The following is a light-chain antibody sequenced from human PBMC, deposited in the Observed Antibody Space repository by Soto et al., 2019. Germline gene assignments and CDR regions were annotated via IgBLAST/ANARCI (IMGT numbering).Light chain of an antibody. V-gene: IGLV1-44*01. CDR2: SDD. CDR1: NSNIGRYS. Sequence: QSVLTQPPSLSGTPGQMVTISCSGSNSNIGRYSVNWYQHFPGTAPKILIYSDDERPSGVPDRFSGSKSGTSASLAISGLQSEDEAEYYCAAWDDNLNGPLFGGGTKVTVL. J-gene: IGLJ3*02. CDR3: AAWDDNLNGPL.